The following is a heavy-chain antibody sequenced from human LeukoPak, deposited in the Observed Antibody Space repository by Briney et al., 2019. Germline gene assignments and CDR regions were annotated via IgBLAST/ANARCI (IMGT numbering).Heavy chain of an antibody. CDR3: AKRAITNAGNLWFDP. V-gene: IGHV4-61*08. Sequence: SETLSLTCSVSGGSVDDGGYYWSWIRQPPGKGLEWIGYIYYSGSTNYNPSLKSRVTISVDTSKNQFSLKLTSVTAADTAVYYCAKRAITNAGNLWFDPWGQGTLVTVSS. CDR1: GGSVDDGGYY. D-gene: IGHD4-23*01. J-gene: IGHJ5*02. CDR2: IYYSGST.